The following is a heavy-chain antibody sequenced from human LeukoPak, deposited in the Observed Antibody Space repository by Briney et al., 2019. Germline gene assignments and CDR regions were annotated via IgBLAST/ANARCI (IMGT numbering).Heavy chain of an antibody. CDR1: GLTFSNAW. CDR2: ISYDGSDT. CDR3: ARVRVINSGPYHPLDF. J-gene: IGHJ4*02. V-gene: IGHV3-30-3*01. D-gene: IGHD1-26*01. Sequence: GGSLRLSCAVSGLTFSNAWMSWARQAPGKGLEWVAIISYDGSDTYYADSVRGRFTISRDISKNTLYLQLTGLRAEDTAVYYCARVRVINSGPYHPLDFWGQGTLVTVSS.